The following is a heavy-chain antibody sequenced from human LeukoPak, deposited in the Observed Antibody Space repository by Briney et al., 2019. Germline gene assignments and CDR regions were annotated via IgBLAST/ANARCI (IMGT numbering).Heavy chain of an antibody. V-gene: IGHV3-48*02. Sequence: GGSLRLSCVASGYPFSSYSMNWIRQAPGKGLEWVSYISVSGGVRSYADTVKGRFTISRDDARNSLYLQMNSLKDEDTAVYYCARDRGYFYDQLDYCGQGTLVTVSS. CDR2: ISVSGGVR. CDR1: GYPFSSYS. CDR3: ARDRGYFYDQLDY. D-gene: IGHD2/OR15-2a*01. J-gene: IGHJ4*02.